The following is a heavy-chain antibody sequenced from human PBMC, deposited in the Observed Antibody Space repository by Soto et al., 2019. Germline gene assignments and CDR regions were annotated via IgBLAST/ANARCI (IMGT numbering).Heavy chain of an antibody. D-gene: IGHD6-19*01. Sequence: KTSETLSLTCAVYGGSFSGHFWTWIRQPPGKGLEWIGEINHSGSINYNPSLKSRVTISEDTTENQFSLRLTSVTAADTAVYYCVRGQWLPRGEYWGQGTLVTVSS. CDR2: INHSGSI. CDR3: VRGQWLPRGEY. V-gene: IGHV4-34*01. CDR1: GGSFSGHF. J-gene: IGHJ4*02.